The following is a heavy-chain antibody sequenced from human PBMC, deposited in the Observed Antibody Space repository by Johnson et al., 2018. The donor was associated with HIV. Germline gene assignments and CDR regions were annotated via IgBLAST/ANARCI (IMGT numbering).Heavy chain of an antibody. Sequence: VQLVESGGGVVRPGGSLRLSCAASGFTFDDYAMHWVRQAPGKGLEWVSGLSWNSGSIGYADSVKGRFTISRDNAKNSLYLQMNSLRAEDTAVYYCARDDAFDIWGQGTMVTVSS. CDR2: LSWNSGSI. CDR3: ARDDAFDI. V-gene: IGHV3-9*01. J-gene: IGHJ3*02. CDR1: GFTFDDYA.